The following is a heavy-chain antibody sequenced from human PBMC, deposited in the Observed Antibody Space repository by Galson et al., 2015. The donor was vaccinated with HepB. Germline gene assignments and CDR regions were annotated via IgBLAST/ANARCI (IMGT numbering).Heavy chain of an antibody. J-gene: IGHJ4*02. V-gene: IGHV3-23*01. CDR3: ARQAYAPFFEY. CDR2: ISGGGEIT. D-gene: IGHD2-2*01. CDR1: GFTFTRYS. Sequence: SLRLSCAASGFTFTRYSMNWVRQAPGKGLEWVSAISGGGEITYFADSVRGRFTISRDNSKNTLYLQMNSLRAEDTAVYFCARQAYAPFFEYWGQGTLVTVSS.